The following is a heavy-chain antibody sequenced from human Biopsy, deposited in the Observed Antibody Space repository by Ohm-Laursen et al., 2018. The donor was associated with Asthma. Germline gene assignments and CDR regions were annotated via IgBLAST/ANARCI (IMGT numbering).Heavy chain of an antibody. Sequence: SLRLSCTATGFKFDEYTMHWVRQAPGKGLEWVSGISWNSATIGYADSVEGRFTISRDNAKNSVFLHMDGLRPEDTAFYYCAKVRSDWVITESFDYWGQGVLVTVSS. CDR3: AKVRSDWVITESFDY. D-gene: IGHD3-22*01. CDR2: ISWNSATI. J-gene: IGHJ4*02. V-gene: IGHV3-9*01. CDR1: GFKFDEYT.